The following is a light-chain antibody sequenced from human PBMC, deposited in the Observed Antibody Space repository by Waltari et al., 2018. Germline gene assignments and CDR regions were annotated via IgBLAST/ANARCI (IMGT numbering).Light chain of an antibody. CDR1: SSDIGINI. CDR3: AAWDDSQNGVV. V-gene: IGLV1-44*01. J-gene: IGLJ2*01. Sequence: QSVLTQPPSASGTPGQRVTIPCSGSSSDIGINIVNWYQQLPGTAPKLLIYNNNQRPSGVPERFYGSTSGTSASLAISGLQSEDEATYYCAAWDDSQNGVVFGGGTKLTV. CDR2: NNN.